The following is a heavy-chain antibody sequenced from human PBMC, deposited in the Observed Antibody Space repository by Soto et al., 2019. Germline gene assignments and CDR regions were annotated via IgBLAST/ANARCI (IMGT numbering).Heavy chain of an antibody. D-gene: IGHD2-15*01. Sequence: QVQLVQSGAELKKPGSSVKVSCKASGGTFSSYAISWVRQAPGQGLEWRGGIIPIFGTANYAQKFQGRVTITADESTNTAYMELSSLRAEDTAVYYCARDDRCSGCSGYSYWGQGTLVTVSS. CDR1: GGTFSSYA. V-gene: IGHV1-69*01. J-gene: IGHJ4*02. CDR2: IIPIFGTA. CDR3: ARDDRCSGCSGYSY.